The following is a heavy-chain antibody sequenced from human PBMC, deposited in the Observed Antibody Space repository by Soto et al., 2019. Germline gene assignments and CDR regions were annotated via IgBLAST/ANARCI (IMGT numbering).Heavy chain of an antibody. Sequence: AAVKVSCKASGYTFTGYYMHWVRQAPGQGLEWMGWINPNSGGTNYAQKFQGWATMTRDTSISTAYMELSSLRSEDTAVYYCAREGGEQLVFSTPGGSLYYFAYWGQGTPVIVSS. CDR3: AREGGEQLVFSTPGGSLYYFAY. CDR1: GYTFTGYY. D-gene: IGHD6-6*01. V-gene: IGHV1-2*04. J-gene: IGHJ4*02. CDR2: INPNSGGT.